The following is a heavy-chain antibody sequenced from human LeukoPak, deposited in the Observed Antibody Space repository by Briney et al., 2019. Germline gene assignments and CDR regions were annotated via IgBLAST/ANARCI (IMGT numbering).Heavy chain of an antibody. Sequence: GGSLRLSCAASGFTFSSYAMRWVRQAPGKGLEWVSAISGSGGSTYYADSVKGRFTISRDNSKNTLYPQTNSLRAENTAVYYCTKHLRFLEWLLPNNNWFDPWGQGTLVTVSS. V-gene: IGHV3-23*01. CDR2: ISGSGGST. J-gene: IGHJ5*02. D-gene: IGHD3-3*01. CDR1: GFTFSSYA. CDR3: TKHLRFLEWLLPNNNWFDP.